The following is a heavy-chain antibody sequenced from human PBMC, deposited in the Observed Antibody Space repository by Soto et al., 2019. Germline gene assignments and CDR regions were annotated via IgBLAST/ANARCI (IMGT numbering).Heavy chain of an antibody. V-gene: IGHV3-23*01. CDR2: IGGSGGST. CDR1: GFTFSSYA. CDR3: AKTPCNGCEIPEYFQH. Sequence: PGGSLRLSCAASGFTFSSYAMSWVRQAPGKGLEWVSAIGGSGGSTYYADSVKGRFTISRDNSKNTLYLQMNSLRAEDTALYYCAKTPCNGCEIPEYFQHWGQGTLVTVSS. J-gene: IGHJ1*01. D-gene: IGHD5-12*01.